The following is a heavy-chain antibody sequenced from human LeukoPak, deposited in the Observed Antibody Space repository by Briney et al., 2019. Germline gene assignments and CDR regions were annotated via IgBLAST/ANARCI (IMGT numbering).Heavy chain of an antibody. V-gene: IGHV4-39*07. J-gene: IGHJ4*02. CDR3: ARDRGSLYVPYFDY. Sequence: PSETLSLTCTVSGGSISSSSYYWGWIRQPPGKGLEWIGSIYYSGSTYYNPSLKSRVTISVDTSKNQFSLKLSSVTAADTAVYYCARDRGSLYVPYFDYWGQGTLVTVSS. CDR1: GGSISSSSYY. D-gene: IGHD6-13*01. CDR2: IYYSGST.